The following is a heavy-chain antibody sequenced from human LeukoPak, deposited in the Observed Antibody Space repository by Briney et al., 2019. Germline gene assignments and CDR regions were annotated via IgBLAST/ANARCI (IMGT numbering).Heavy chain of an antibody. CDR2: INPNSGGT. Sequence: GASVKVSCKASGYTFTGYYMHWVRQAPGQGLEWMGWINPNSGGTNYAQKFQGRVTMTRDTSISTAYMELRRLRSDDTAVYYCARVSVVMVYAIDYWGQGTLVTVSS. V-gene: IGHV1-2*02. CDR3: ARVSVVMVYAIDY. D-gene: IGHD2-8*01. CDR1: GYTFTGYY. J-gene: IGHJ4*02.